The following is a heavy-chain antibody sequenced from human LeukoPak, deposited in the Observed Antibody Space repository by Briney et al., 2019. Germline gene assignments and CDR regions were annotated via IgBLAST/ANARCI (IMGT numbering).Heavy chain of an antibody. Sequence: AGGSLRLSCAASGFTFSSYWMHWVRQAPGKGLVWVSRINSDGSSTSHADSVKGRFTISRDNAKNTLYLQMNSLRAEDTAVYYCARDRYYYYYMDVWGKGTTVTVSS. CDR1: GFTFSSYW. V-gene: IGHV3-74*01. CDR2: INSDGSST. CDR3: ARDRYYYYYMDV. J-gene: IGHJ6*03.